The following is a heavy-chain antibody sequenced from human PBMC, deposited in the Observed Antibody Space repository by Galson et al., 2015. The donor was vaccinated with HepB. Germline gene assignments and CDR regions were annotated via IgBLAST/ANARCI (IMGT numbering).Heavy chain of an antibody. CDR3: ARDPVVVVTAITPYYYYGMDV. CDR2: ISAYNGNT. D-gene: IGHD2-21*02. CDR1: GYTFTSYG. J-gene: IGHJ6*02. V-gene: IGHV1-18*04. Sequence: SVKVSCKASGYTFTSYGISWVRQAPGQGLEWMGWISAYNGNTNYAQKLQGRVTMTTDTSTSTAYMELRSLRSDDTAVYYCARDPVVVVTAITPYYYYGMDVWGQGTTVTVSS.